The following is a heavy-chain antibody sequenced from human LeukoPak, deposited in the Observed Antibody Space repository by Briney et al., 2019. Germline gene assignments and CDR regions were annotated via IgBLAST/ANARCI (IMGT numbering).Heavy chain of an antibody. CDR3: ARVQRPAANTKTAFYYYMDV. Sequence: SETLSLTCTVSGGSISSGDYYWSWLRQPPGKGLEWIAYICYSGSTYYNPSLNTRVTISLDTSPHQFSLQLSSVTAADTAVYNCARVQRPAANTKTAFYYYMDVWGKGTTVTVSS. J-gene: IGHJ6*03. CDR2: ICYSGST. D-gene: IGHD2-2*01. V-gene: IGHV4-30-4*08. CDR1: GGSISSGDYY.